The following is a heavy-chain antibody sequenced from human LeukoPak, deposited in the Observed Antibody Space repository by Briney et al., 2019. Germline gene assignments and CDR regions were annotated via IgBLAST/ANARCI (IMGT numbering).Heavy chain of an antibody. CDR1: AASISGYY. V-gene: IGHV4-59*01. Sequence: PSETLSLTCTVSAASISGYYWSWIRQPPGEGLEWIAYFYYTGTRNYNPSLKSRVTVSVDTSKNQFSLTLTSVTAADTAVYYCASVLYGANGFDYWGQGTPVTVSS. CDR2: FYYTGTR. J-gene: IGHJ4*02. D-gene: IGHD4-23*01. CDR3: ASVLYGANGFDY.